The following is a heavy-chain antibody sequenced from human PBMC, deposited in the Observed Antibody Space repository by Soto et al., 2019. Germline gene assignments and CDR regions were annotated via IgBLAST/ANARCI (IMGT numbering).Heavy chain of an antibody. V-gene: IGHV3-23*01. D-gene: IGHD2-21*01. J-gene: IGHJ4*01. CDR1: GFTFSTYA. Sequence: GGSLRLSCAASGFTFSTYAMSWVRQAPGKGLQWVSTISGSASSTYYADSVKGRFTISRDKSENTLYLQMNSLRDEDTGVYFCVSRIPSWVFDYWGLGTLVTVSS. CDR3: VSRIPSWVFDY. CDR2: ISGSASST.